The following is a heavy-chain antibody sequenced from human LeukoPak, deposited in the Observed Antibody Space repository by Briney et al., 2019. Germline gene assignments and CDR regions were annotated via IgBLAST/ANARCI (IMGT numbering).Heavy chain of an antibody. J-gene: IGHJ6*03. D-gene: IGHD3-10*01. Sequence: ASVKVSCKASGYTFTSYGISWVRQAPGQGLEWMGWISAYNGNTNYAQKFQGRVTITADESTSTAYMELSSLRSEDTAVYYCARAGFGGFGVYYYYMDVWGKGTTVTVSS. V-gene: IGHV1-18*01. CDR3: ARAGFGGFGVYYYYMDV. CDR1: GYTFTSYG. CDR2: ISAYNGNT.